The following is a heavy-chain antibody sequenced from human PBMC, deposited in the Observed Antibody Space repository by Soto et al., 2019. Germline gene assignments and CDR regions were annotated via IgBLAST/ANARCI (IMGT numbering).Heavy chain of an antibody. CDR2: ISGSGGST. D-gene: IGHD6-6*01. CDR3: AKDSSYMDV. V-gene: IGHV3-23*01. Sequence: GGSLRLSCAASGFTFSSYAMSWVHQAPGKGLEWVSGISGSGGSTYYADSVKGRFTISRDNSKNTLNLQMNSLRAEDTAVYYCAKDSSYMDVWGKGTTVTVSS. CDR1: GFTFSSYA. J-gene: IGHJ6*03.